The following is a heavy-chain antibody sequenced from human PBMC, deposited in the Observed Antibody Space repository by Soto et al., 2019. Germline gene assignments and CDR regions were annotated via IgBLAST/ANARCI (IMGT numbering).Heavy chain of an antibody. CDR2: IIPILGIA. Sequence: QVQLVQSGAEVKKPGSSVKVSCKASGGTFSSYTISWVRQAPRQGLEWMGRIIPILGIANYAQKFQGRVTITADKSTSTAYMELSSLRSEDTAVYYCARDSDTAMVYYYGMDVWGQGTTVTVSS. CDR1: GGTFSSYT. J-gene: IGHJ6*02. D-gene: IGHD5-18*01. V-gene: IGHV1-69*08. CDR3: ARDSDTAMVYYYGMDV.